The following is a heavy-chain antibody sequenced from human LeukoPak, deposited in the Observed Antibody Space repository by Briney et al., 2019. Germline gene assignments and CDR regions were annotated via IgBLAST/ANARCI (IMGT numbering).Heavy chain of an antibody. J-gene: IGHJ6*04. CDR2: IDHIGTT. Sequence: PSETLSLTCNVSGGSFNGYYWTWIRQPPGKGLEWIAEIDHIGTTNHNPSLKSRVTVSTDTSKKQFFLKLTSVTAADTALYYCARLVVTAPQYHYSMDVWGEGTTVTVSS. CDR1: GGSFNGYY. CDR3: ARLVVTAPQYHYSMDV. D-gene: IGHD2-21*02. V-gene: IGHV4-34*01.